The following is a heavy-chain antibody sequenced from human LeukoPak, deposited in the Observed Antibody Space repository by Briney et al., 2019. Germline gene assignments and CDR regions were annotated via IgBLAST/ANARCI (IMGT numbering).Heavy chain of an antibody. V-gene: IGHV4-39*01. Sequence: SETLSLTCTVSGGSISSSNYYWGWTRQPPGKGLEWFGSISYSGGTSYNPSLRSRVTISVDTSKNQFSLKLSSVTAADTAVYYCARQEYYYGMDVWGQGTTVTVSS. J-gene: IGHJ6*02. CDR2: ISYSGGT. CDR1: GGSISSSNYY. CDR3: ARQEYYYGMDV.